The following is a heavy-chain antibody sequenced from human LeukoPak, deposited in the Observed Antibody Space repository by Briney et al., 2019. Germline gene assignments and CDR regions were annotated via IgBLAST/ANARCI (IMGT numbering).Heavy chain of an antibody. Sequence: GGSLRLSCAASGFTFSSYAMSWVRQAPGKGLEWVSAISGSGGSTYYADSVKGRFTISRGNSKNTLYLQMNSLRAEDTAVYYCAKDRPLRFLEWLPYYFDYWGQGTLVTVSS. CDR2: ISGSGGST. CDR3: AKDRPLRFLEWLPYYFDY. V-gene: IGHV3-23*01. J-gene: IGHJ4*02. CDR1: GFTFSSYA. D-gene: IGHD3-3*01.